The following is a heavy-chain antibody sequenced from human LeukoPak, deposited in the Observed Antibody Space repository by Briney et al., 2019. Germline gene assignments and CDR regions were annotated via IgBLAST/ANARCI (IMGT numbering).Heavy chain of an antibody. V-gene: IGHV4-4*07. CDR1: GGSISGYY. CDR3: ARVLHRVSYDSSGSYLDAFDI. CDR2: IYISRST. Sequence: KTSETLSLTCTVSGGSISGYYWSWIRQPAGKGLEWIGRIYISRSTNYSPSLKSRVTMSVDTSKNQFSLRLSSVTAADTAVYFCARVLHRVSYDSSGSYLDAFDIWGQGTMVTVSS. J-gene: IGHJ3*02. D-gene: IGHD3-22*01.